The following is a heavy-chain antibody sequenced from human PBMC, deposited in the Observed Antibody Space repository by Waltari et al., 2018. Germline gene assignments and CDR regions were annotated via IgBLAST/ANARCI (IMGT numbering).Heavy chain of an antibody. CDR3: ARYYDILTGSPKYFYGMDV. D-gene: IGHD3-9*01. CDR2: ISSSGSYI. V-gene: IGHV3-21*01. J-gene: IGHJ6*02. Sequence: EVQLVESGGGLVKPGGSLRLSCAVSGSTFSNYSMNWVRQAPGKGLEWVSSISSSGSYIYYADSVKGRFTISRDNAKNSLFLQMNSLRAEDTAVYYCARYYDILTGSPKYFYGMDVWGQGTTVTVSS. CDR1: GSTFSNYS.